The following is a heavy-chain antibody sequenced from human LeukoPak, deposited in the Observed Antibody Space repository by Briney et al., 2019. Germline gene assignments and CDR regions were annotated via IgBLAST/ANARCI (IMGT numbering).Heavy chain of an antibody. CDR1: GYTFTRYG. Sequence: ASVKVSCKASGYTFTRYGISWVRQAPGQGLEWMGWISGYNGNTKYAQKFQGRVTMTTDTSTSTAYMELRSLRSDDTAVYYCARGRGVVVAAATQYWFDPWGQGTLVTVSS. CDR2: ISGYNGNT. CDR3: ARGRGVVVAAATQYWFDP. D-gene: IGHD2-15*01. V-gene: IGHV1-18*01. J-gene: IGHJ5*02.